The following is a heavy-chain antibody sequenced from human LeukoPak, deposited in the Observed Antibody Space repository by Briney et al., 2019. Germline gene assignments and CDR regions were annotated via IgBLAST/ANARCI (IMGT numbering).Heavy chain of an antibody. J-gene: IGHJ4*02. D-gene: IGHD4-17*01. CDR3: ARGSPSGDYWDY. CDR2: ISSSGSTI. CDR1: GFTFSSYE. V-gene: IGHV3-48*03. Sequence: GGSLRLSCAASGFTFSSYEMNWVRQAPWKGLEWVSYISSSGSTIYYADSVKGRFTISRDNAKNSLYLQMNSLRAEDTAVYYCARGSPSGDYWDYWGQGTLVTASS.